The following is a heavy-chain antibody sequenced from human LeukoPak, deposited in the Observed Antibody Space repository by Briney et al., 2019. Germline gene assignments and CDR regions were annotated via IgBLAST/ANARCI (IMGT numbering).Heavy chain of an antibody. Sequence: AAVKVFCKASGYPFTSLGISWVRQAPGQGLEWMGWLSAYNGNTNYAQKLQGRVNMTTDASTSTAYMELRSLRSDDTAVYYCARGPRGRLSNVVVTYWGQGTLVTVSS. J-gene: IGHJ4*02. CDR2: LSAYNGNT. CDR3: ARGPRGRLSNVVVTY. V-gene: IGHV1-18*01. CDR1: GYPFTSLG. D-gene: IGHD2-2*01.